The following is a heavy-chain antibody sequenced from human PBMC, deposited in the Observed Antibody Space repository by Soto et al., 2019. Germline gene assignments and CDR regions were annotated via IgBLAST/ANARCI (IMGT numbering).Heavy chain of an antibody. CDR2: IFYSGGT. Sequence: QVQLQESGPGLLKPSETLSLTCTVSGGSVSSDTYYWSWIRQPPGKGLEWIAYIFYSGGTNYNPSLKSRVTISVDTSKNQFSPRLSSVTAADTAAYYCARGGGITATFDYWGQGTLVTVSS. D-gene: IGHD5-18*01. V-gene: IGHV4-61*01. CDR1: GGSVSSDTYY. CDR3: ARGGGITATFDY. J-gene: IGHJ4*02.